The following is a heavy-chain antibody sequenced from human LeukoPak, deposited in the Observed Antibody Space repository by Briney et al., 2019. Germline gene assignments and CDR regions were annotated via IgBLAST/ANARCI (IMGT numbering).Heavy chain of an antibody. CDR3: ARGWWYFDY. CDR1: AFPFSSYS. V-gene: IGHV3-48*01. Sequence: GGSLRLSCAASAFPFSSYSMNWVRQAPGKGLEWVSYISSSGSPIFYADSVKGRFSITRDNVKNSLYLEMNSLSAEDTAVYYCARGWWYFDYWGQGTLVTVSS. CDR2: ISSSGSPI. D-gene: IGHD2-15*01. J-gene: IGHJ4*02.